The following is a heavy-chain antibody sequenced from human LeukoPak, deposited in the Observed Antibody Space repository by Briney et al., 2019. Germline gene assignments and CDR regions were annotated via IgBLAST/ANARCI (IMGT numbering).Heavy chain of an antibody. CDR1: GFTFSSYG. CDR2: ISYDGSNK. Sequence: GGSLRLSCAASGFTFSSYGMLWVRQAPGKGLEWVAVISYDGSNKYYADSVKGRFTISRDNSKNTLYLQMNSLRDEDTAVYYCARRDSYGYVDYWGQGTLVTVSS. CDR3: ARRDSYGYVDY. V-gene: IGHV3-30*03. J-gene: IGHJ4*02. D-gene: IGHD5-18*01.